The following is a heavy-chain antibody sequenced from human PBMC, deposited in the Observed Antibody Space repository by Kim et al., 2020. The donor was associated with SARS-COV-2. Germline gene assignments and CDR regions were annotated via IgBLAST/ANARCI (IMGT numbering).Heavy chain of an antibody. D-gene: IGHD1-1*01. Sequence: VKGRFTISRDNSKNTLYLQMNSLRAEDTAVYYCAKPPLPGTTGVWDAFDIWGQGTMVTVSS. CDR3: AKPPLPGTTGVWDAFDI. J-gene: IGHJ3*02. V-gene: IGHV3-23*01.